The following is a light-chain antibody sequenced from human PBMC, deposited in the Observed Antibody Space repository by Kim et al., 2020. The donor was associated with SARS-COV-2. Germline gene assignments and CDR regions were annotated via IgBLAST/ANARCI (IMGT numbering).Light chain of an antibody. V-gene: IGKV1-17*01. CDR3: LQHRTYPIT. CDR2: GAS. Sequence: ASVGDMVTITCRASQDIVNDLGWYKQSPGRAPKRLIYGASTLQSGVPSRFSGSGSETEFTLTINSLQPEDFATYFCLQHRTYPITFGQGTRLEIK. J-gene: IGKJ5*01. CDR1: QDIVND.